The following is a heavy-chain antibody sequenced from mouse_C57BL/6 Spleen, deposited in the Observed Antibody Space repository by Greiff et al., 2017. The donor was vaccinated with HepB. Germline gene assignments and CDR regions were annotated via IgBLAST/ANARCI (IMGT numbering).Heavy chain of an antibody. CDR1: GFTFSDYY. CDR3: ARDTVVAGFDY. J-gene: IGHJ2*01. V-gene: IGHV5-16*01. CDR2: INYDGSST. D-gene: IGHD1-1*01. Sequence: EVQLVESEGGLVQPGSSMKLSCTASGFTFSDYYMAWVRQVPEKGLEWVANINYDGSSTYYLDSLKSRFIISRDNAKNILYLQMSSLKSEDTATYYCARDTVVAGFDYWGQGTTLTVSS.